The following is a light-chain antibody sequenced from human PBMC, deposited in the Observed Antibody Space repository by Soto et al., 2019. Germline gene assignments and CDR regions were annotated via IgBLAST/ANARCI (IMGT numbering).Light chain of an antibody. V-gene: IGKV3-20*01. Sequence: EIVLTQSPGTLSLSPGERATLSCRASQSVNSSYLAWYQQKPGQAPRLLIDGASSRATGIPDRFSGSASGTDFTLTISRLEPADFAVYYCHQYGSSPLTFGQGTRLEI. CDR3: HQYGSSPLT. CDR2: GAS. CDR1: QSVNSSY. J-gene: IGKJ5*01.